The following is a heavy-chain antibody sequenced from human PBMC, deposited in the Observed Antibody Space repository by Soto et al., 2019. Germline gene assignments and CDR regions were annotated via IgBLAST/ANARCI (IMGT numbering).Heavy chain of an antibody. Sequence: GGSLLISFNGSGYSFAGCWIPWVRQKPGKGLEWVGRRDPIESQTYYSPSFRGHVTISVIRSITTAVLPESSLRASGTAMYDFGRQIYDSDTGPILDSGFDSWGKGT. D-gene: IGHD3-22*01. CDR3: GRQIYDSDTGPILDSGFDS. CDR2: RDPIESQT. V-gene: IGHV5-10-1*01. CDR1: GYSFAGCW. J-gene: IGHJ4*02.